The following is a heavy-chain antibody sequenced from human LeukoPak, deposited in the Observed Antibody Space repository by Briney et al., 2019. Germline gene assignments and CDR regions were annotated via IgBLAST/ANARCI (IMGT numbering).Heavy chain of an antibody. CDR3: ATTTVTGAFDI. CDR1: GGSISSGDYY. CDR2: IYYSGST. J-gene: IGHJ3*02. V-gene: IGHV4-31*03. Sequence: SETLSLTCTVSGGSISSGDYYWSWIRQPPGKGLEWIGYIYYSGSTYYNPSLKSRVTISVDTSKNQFSLKLSSVTAADTAVYYCATTTVTGAFDIWGQGTMVTVSS. D-gene: IGHD4-17*01.